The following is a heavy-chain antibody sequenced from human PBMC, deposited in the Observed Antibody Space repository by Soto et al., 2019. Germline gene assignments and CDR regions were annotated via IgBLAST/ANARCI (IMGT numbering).Heavy chain of an antibody. V-gene: IGHV4-39*01. J-gene: IGHJ3*02. D-gene: IGHD6-19*01. CDR1: GGSISSSSYY. CDR2: IYYSGST. CDR3: ARHNPASFQIAVAGSLGAFDI. Sequence: SETLSLTCTVSGGSISSSSYYWGWIRQPPGKGLEWIGSIYYSGSTYYNPSLKSRVTISVDTSKNQFSLKLSSVTAADTAVYYCARHNPASFQIAVAGSLGAFDIWGQGTMVTVSS.